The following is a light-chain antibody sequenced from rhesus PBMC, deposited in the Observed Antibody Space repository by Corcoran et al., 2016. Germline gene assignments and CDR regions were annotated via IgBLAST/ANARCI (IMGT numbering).Light chain of an antibody. Sequence: EIVLTQSPATLSLSPGERATISCRASQSVSSNLAWYQQKPGQVPRLLIYGASSRATGIPDRFSGSGSGTYFTLTISSLEPEDFAVYYCQQYRNWPWTFGQGTKVEIK. CDR3: QQYRNWPWT. CDR1: QSVSSN. CDR2: GAS. V-gene: IGKV3-42*03. J-gene: IGKJ1*01.